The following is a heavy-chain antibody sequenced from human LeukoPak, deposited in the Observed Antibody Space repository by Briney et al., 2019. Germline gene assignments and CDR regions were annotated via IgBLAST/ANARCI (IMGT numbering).Heavy chain of an antibody. CDR3: ARDRYCSSTSCYAELDY. J-gene: IGHJ4*02. CDR1: GGSISSGSYY. Sequence: SQTLSLTCTVYGGSISSGSYYWSWIRQPAGKGLEWIGRIYTSGSTNYNPSLKSRVTISVDTSKNQFSLKLSSVTAADTAVYYCARDRYCSSTSCYAELDYWGQGTLVTVSS. V-gene: IGHV4-61*02. D-gene: IGHD2-2*01. CDR2: IYTSGST.